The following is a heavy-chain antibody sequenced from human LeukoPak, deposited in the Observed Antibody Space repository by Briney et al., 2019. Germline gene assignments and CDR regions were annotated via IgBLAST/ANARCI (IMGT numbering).Heavy chain of an antibody. V-gene: IGHV3-30*18. D-gene: IGHD4-23*01. CDR2: ISYDGSNK. Sequence: PGGSLRLSCAASGFTFSSYGMHWVRQAPGKGLEWVAVISYDGSNKYYADSVKGRFTISRDNSKNTLYLQMNSLRAEDTAVYYCAKDLDYGGNQRLFDYWGQGTLVTVSS. J-gene: IGHJ4*02. CDR3: AKDLDYGGNQRLFDY. CDR1: GFTFSSYG.